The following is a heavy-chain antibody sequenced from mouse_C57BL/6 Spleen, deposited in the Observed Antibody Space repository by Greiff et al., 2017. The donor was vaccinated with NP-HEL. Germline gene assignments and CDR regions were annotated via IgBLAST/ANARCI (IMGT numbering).Heavy chain of an antibody. CDR3: ARNLITTVVAVDY. CDR1: GFSLTSYG. D-gene: IGHD1-1*01. V-gene: IGHV2-2*01. CDR2: IWSGGST. Sequence: VQLQESGPGLVQPSQSLSITCTVSGFSLTSYGVHWVRQSPGKGLEWLGVIWSGGSTDYTAAFISRLSISKDNSKSQVFFKMNSLQADDTAIYYCARNLITTVVAVDYWGQGTTLTVSS. J-gene: IGHJ2*01.